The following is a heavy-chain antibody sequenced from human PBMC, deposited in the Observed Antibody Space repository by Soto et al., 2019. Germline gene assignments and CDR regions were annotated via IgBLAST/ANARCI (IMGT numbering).Heavy chain of an antibody. J-gene: IGHJ4*02. CDR3: AKDIAVAGLVERVG. CDR2: ISGSGGST. D-gene: IGHD6-19*01. V-gene: IGHV3-23*01. CDR1: GFTFSSYA. Sequence: EVQLLESGGGLVQPGGSLRLSCAASGFTFSSYAMSWVRQAPGKGLEWVSAISGSGGSTYYADSVKGRFTISRDNSKKPLYLQMNSLRAEDTAVYYCAKDIAVAGLVERVGWGQGTLVTVSS.